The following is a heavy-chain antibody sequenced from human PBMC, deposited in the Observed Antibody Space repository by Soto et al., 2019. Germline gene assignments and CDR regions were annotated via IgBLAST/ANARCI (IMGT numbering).Heavy chain of an antibody. V-gene: IGHV4-61*01. CDR3: ARAPYDSSGYPWFDY. Sequence: QVQLQESGPGLVKPSETLSLTCTVSGGSVSSGSYYWSWIRQPPGKGLEWIGSIYYSGSTKYNPSLKSRVPISVDTSKNQFSLKLNSVTAADTAVYYCARAPYDSSGYPWFDYWGQGTLVTVSS. CDR1: GGSVSSGSYY. CDR2: IYYSGST. J-gene: IGHJ4*02. D-gene: IGHD3-22*01.